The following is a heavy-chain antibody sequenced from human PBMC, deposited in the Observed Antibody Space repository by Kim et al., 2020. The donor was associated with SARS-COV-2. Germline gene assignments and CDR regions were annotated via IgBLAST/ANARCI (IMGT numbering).Heavy chain of an antibody. CDR3: AKTQPPRPGAIYYDSGGYYDDAFDI. Sequence: GGSLRLSCAASGFTFSNYVMSWVRQTPGKGLEWVSAISGSGGSTYYADSVKGRFTISRDNSKNTLYLQMNSLRAEDTAVYYCAKTQPPRPGAIYYDSGGYYDDAFDIWGQGTMVTVSS. D-gene: IGHD3-22*01. J-gene: IGHJ3*02. V-gene: IGHV3-23*01. CDR2: ISGSGGST. CDR1: GFTFSNYV.